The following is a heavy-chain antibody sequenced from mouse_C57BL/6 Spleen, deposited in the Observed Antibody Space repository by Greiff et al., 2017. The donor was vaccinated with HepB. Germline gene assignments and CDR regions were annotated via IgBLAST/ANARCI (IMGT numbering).Heavy chain of an antibody. CDR3: ARGYDYDGYWYFDG. V-gene: IGHV1-55*01. CDR1: GYTFTSYW. CDR2: IYPGSGST. D-gene: IGHD2-4*01. Sequence: VQLQQPGAELVKPGASVKMSCKASGYTFTSYWITWVKQRPGQGLEWIGDIYPGSGSTNYNEKFKSKATLTVDTSSSTAYMQLSSLTSEDSAVYYCARGYDYDGYWYFDGWGTGTTVTVSS. J-gene: IGHJ1*03.